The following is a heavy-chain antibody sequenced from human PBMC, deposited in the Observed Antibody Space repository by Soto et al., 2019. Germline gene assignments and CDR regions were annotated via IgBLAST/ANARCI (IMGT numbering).Heavy chain of an antibody. Sequence: ASVKVSCKASGGTFSSYAISWVRQAPGQGLEWMGGIIPIFGTANYAQKFQGRVTITADESTSTAYMELSSLRSEDTAVYYCARDTESPGNWFDPWGQGTLVTVSS. J-gene: IGHJ5*02. D-gene: IGHD3-10*01. CDR2: IIPIFGTA. CDR1: GGTFSSYA. V-gene: IGHV1-69*13. CDR3: ARDTESPGNWFDP.